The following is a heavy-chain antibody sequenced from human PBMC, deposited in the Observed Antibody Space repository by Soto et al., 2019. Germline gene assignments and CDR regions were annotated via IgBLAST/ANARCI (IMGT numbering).Heavy chain of an antibody. CDR2: SYQNGTT. CDR1: GDSINSKYW. V-gene: IGHV4-4*02. CDR3: ARSEGWCAIHP. D-gene: IGHD6-19*01. J-gene: IGHJ5*02. Sequence: QVQLQESGPGLVKPSGTLSLTCDVSGDSINSKYWWSWVRQPPGKGMEWIGQSYQNGTTHYNPFTRGRVTISIDKSKNQFSLRVTSVTDADTAVYYCARSEGWCAIHPWGQGTLVTVSS.